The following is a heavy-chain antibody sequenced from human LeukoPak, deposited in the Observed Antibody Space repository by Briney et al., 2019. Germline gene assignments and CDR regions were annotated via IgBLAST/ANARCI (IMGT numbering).Heavy chain of an antibody. Sequence: SETLSLTCAVYGGSFSGYYWSWIRQPPGKGLEWIGEINHSGSTNYNPSHKSRVTISVDTSKNQFSLKLSSVTAADTAVYYCARGIPGNYDFWSGYYRGYYFDYWGQGTLVTVSS. V-gene: IGHV4-34*01. CDR3: ARGIPGNYDFWSGYYRGYYFDY. D-gene: IGHD3-3*01. J-gene: IGHJ4*02. CDR2: INHSGST. CDR1: GGSFSGYY.